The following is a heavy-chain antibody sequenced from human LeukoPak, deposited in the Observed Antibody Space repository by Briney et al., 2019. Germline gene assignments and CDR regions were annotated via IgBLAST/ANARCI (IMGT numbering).Heavy chain of an antibody. CDR3: ASEEWDTTI. J-gene: IGHJ4*02. Sequence: GSLRLSCAASGVIFSDYYMSWLRQAPGKGLEWIGEINHSGSTNYNPSLKSRVTISVDTSKNQFSLKLSSVTAADTAVYYCASEEWDTTIWGQGTLVTVSS. D-gene: IGHD1-26*01. V-gene: IGHV4-34*01. CDR2: INHSGST. CDR1: GVIFSDYY.